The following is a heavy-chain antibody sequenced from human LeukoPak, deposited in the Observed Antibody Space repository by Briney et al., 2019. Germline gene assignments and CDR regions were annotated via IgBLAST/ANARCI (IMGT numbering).Heavy chain of an antibody. Sequence: GGSLRLSCAASGFTFSSYAMHWVRQAPGKGLEWVAVISYDGSNKYYADSVKGRFTISRDNSKNTLYLQMNSLRAEDTAVYYCARGRGRAVAAYSAFDIWGEGTMVTVSS. J-gene: IGHJ3*02. CDR2: ISYDGSNK. D-gene: IGHD6-19*01. V-gene: IGHV3-30-3*01. CDR3: ARGRGRAVAAYSAFDI. CDR1: GFTFSSYA.